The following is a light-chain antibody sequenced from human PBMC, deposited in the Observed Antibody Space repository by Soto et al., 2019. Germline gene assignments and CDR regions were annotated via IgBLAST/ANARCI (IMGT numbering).Light chain of an antibody. CDR3: QQYGSSPRT. Sequence: EIVMTQSPSTLSVSPGERVTLSCRASQSVSSNYLAWYQQKPGQAPRLLIYGASSRATGIPDRFSGSGSGTDFTLTITRLEPEDFAVYYCQQYGSSPRTFGQGTKVDIK. CDR2: GAS. CDR1: QSVSSNY. J-gene: IGKJ1*01. V-gene: IGKV3-20*01.